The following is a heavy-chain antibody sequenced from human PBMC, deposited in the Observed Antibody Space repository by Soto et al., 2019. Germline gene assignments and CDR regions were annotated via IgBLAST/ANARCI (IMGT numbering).Heavy chain of an antibody. V-gene: IGHV4-4*07. CDR3: ARDLSGTGLDI. Sequence: QMQLHESGPGLVKPSETLSLPCNVSGDSIGRFYWSWIRQSAEKGLEWIGRVYSTGGTAYNPALKGRVTISLDRSNNHVSLEMNSVTAADTAVYFCARDLSGTGLDIWGRGTRVTVSS. CDR2: VYSTGGT. D-gene: IGHD1-26*01. J-gene: IGHJ6*02. CDR1: GDSIGRFY.